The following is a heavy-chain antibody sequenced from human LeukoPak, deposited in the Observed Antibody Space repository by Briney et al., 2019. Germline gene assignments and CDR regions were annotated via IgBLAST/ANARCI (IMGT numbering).Heavy chain of an antibody. J-gene: IGHJ6*02. D-gene: IGHD3-9*01. V-gene: IGHV4-34*01. CDR2: MSHTGAT. Sequence: SETLSLTCAVFGGSFSGYYWSWIRQSPEKGLEWIGEMSHTGATNYNPSLKSRVTVSVDTSKKQFSLNLRSVTAADTAVYYCARGLHYNILTGGMDVWGQGTTVIVSS. CDR3: ARGLHYNILTGGMDV. CDR1: GGSFSGYY.